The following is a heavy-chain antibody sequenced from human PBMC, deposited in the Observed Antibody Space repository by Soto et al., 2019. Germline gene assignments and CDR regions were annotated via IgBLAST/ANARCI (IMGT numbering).Heavy chain of an antibody. V-gene: IGHV1-69*02. CDR3: ASLYDDTSGPIDY. Sequence: SVKVSCKASGDSFSRSTFSWVRQAPGQGLEWMGRFIPMLGIANYAQTFQGRVTITADKSTSTAYMDLSSLRSEDTAVYYCASLYDDTSGPIDYWGQGTLVTVSS. CDR1: GDSFSRST. CDR2: FIPMLGIA. J-gene: IGHJ4*02. D-gene: IGHD3-22*01.